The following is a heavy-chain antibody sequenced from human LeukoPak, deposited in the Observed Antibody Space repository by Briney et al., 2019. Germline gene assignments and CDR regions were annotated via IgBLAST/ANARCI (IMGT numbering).Heavy chain of an antibody. Sequence: GASVKVSSKASGGTFSSYAISWVRQATGQGLEWMGWMNPNSGNTGYAQEFQGRVTMTRNTSISTAYMEVSGLRSEDTAVYYCARAPSPTSYGMDVWGQGTTVTVSS. CDR3: ARAPSPTSYGMDV. D-gene: IGHD2-2*01. J-gene: IGHJ6*02. CDR1: GGTFSSYA. V-gene: IGHV1-8*02. CDR2: MNPNSGNT.